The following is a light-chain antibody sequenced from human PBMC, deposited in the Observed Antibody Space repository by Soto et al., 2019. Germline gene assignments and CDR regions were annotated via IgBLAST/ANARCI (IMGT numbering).Light chain of an antibody. V-gene: IGKV4-1*01. J-gene: IGKJ4*01. CDR1: QSVLYSSNNKNY. Sequence: DIVMTQSTDSLAVSLGERATINCKSSQSVLYSSNNKNYLAWYQQKPGQPPKLLIYWASTRESGVPDRFSGSGSGTDFTLTSSSLQAADVAVYYCQQYYSTPVTFGGGTKVEIK. CDR3: QQYYSTPVT. CDR2: WAS.